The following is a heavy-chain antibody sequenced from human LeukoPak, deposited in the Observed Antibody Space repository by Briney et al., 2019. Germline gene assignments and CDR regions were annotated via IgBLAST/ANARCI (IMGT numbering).Heavy chain of an antibody. Sequence: SETLSLTCTVSGDSITSYFWSWIRQPPGKGLEWVGYIFYSGITNYNPSLKSRVTISVDTSKNQFSLKLSSVTAADTAVYYCARDRAGTTLIRHHDYYYMDVWGKGTTVTVSS. D-gene: IGHD1-1*01. CDR3: ARDRAGTTLIRHHDYYYMDV. CDR2: IFYSGIT. CDR1: GDSITSYF. V-gene: IGHV4-59*01. J-gene: IGHJ6*03.